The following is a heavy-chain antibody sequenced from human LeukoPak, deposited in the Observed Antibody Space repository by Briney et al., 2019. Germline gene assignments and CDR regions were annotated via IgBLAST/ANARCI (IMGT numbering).Heavy chain of an antibody. Sequence: GRSLRLSCAASGFTFDDYAMHWVRQAPGKGLEWVSGISWNSGSIGYADSVKGRFTISRDNAKHSLYLQMNSLRAEDTAVYYCARASLSDYGDYYYYGMDVWGQGTTVTVSS. V-gene: IGHV3-9*01. D-gene: IGHD4-17*01. J-gene: IGHJ6*02. CDR2: ISWNSGSI. CDR3: ARASLSDYGDYYYYGMDV. CDR1: GFTFDDYA.